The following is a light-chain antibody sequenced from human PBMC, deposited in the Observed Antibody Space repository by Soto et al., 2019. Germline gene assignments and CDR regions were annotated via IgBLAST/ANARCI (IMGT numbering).Light chain of an antibody. J-gene: IGLJ1*01. CDR1: SSDVGGYTY. V-gene: IGLV2-14*01. Sequence: ALTHPVSGTRLPLHGIPIFNTGTSSDVGGYTYVSWYQQHPGKAPKFIIYDVSNRPSGVSNRFSGSKSGNTASLTISGLQAEDEADYYCSSYTTSNTRQIVFGTGTKVTVL. CDR3: SSYTTSNTRQIV. CDR2: DVS.